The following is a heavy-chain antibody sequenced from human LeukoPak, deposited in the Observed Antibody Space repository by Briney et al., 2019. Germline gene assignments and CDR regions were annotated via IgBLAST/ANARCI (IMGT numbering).Heavy chain of an antibody. CDR2: IYYSGST. CDR3: ARRVTMVRGVITNNWFDP. D-gene: IGHD3-10*01. Sequence: SETLSLTCTVSGGSISSYYWSWIRQPPGKGLEWIGYIYYSGSTNYNPSLKSRVTISVGTSKNQFSLKLSSVTAADTAVYYCARRVTMVRGVITNNWFDPWGQGTLVTVSS. J-gene: IGHJ5*02. CDR1: GGSISSYY. V-gene: IGHV4-59*08.